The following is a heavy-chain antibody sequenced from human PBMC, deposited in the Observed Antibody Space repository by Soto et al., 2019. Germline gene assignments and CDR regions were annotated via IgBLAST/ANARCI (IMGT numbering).Heavy chain of an antibody. Sequence: QVQLVQSGAEVKKPGASVKVSCKASGYTFTSYGISWVRQAPGQGLEWMGWISPYNGNTNYAQKLQGRVTMTTDTSTSTAYMDLRSLRSDDTAVCYCARGIGGWFGVAYYYGMDVWGQGTTVTVSS. V-gene: IGHV1-18*01. CDR1: GYTFTSYG. CDR2: ISPYNGNT. J-gene: IGHJ6*02. D-gene: IGHD3-10*01. CDR3: ARGIGGWFGVAYYYGMDV.